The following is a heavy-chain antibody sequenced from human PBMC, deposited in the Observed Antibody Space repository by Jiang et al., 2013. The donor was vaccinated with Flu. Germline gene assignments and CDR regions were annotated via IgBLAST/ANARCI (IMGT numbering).Heavy chain of an antibody. CDR2: IDGSGNA. Sequence: VQLVESGPGLVKPSGTLSLTCAISGGSITSDNWWTWVRQPPGKGLEWIAEIDGSGNANYSPSLQSRVTIFMDKSKNNFSLRLSDVNVADTAVYYCARGPLGTAAAGTFNYWGPGLLVTVSS. V-gene: IGHV4/OR15-8*02. CDR1: GGSITSDNW. CDR3: ARGPLGTAAAGTFNY. J-gene: IGHJ4*01. D-gene: IGHD6-13*01.